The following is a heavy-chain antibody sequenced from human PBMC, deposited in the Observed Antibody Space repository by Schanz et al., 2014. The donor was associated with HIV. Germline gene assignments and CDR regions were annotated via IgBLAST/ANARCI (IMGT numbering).Heavy chain of an antibody. CDR1: GFTFSSSG. CDR3: AREGVTGYFQI. CDR2: ISYDGSNK. V-gene: IGHV3-33*05. D-gene: IGHD3-16*01. J-gene: IGHJ1*01. Sequence: QVQLVESGGGVVQPGRSLRLSWTASGFTFSSSGMHWVRQAPGKGLEGVAVISYDGSNKYYADSVKGRFTISRDNSKNTLYLQMNSLRAEDTAVYHCAREGVTGYFQIWGQGTLVTVSS.